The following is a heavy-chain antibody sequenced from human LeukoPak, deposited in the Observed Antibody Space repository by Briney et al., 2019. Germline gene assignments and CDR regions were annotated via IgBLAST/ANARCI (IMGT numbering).Heavy chain of an antibody. Sequence: SETLSLTCAVSGGSISSGGYSWSWIRQPPGKGLEWIGYIYHSGSTYYNPSLKSRVTISVDRSKNQFSVKLSSVTAADTAVYYCARGATMVWGVINGPRGHFDYWGQGTLVTVSS. D-gene: IGHD3-10*01. CDR2: IYHSGST. CDR3: ARGATMVWGVINGPRGHFDY. V-gene: IGHV4-30-2*01. J-gene: IGHJ4*02. CDR1: GGSISSGGYS.